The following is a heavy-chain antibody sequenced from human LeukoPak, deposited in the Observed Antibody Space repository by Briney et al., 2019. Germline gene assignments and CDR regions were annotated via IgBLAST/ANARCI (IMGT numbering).Heavy chain of an antibody. CDR2: IYTSGST. CDR1: GGSISSYY. V-gene: IGHV4-4*07. Sequence: SETLSLTCTVSGGSISSYYWSWIRQPAGKGLEWIGRIYTSGSTNYNPSLKSRVTMSVDTSKNQFSLKLSSVTAADTAVYYCARAAHCSSTSCYTAGDYYYYYYMDVWGKGTTVTVSS. CDR3: ARAAHCSSTSCYTAGDYYYYYYMDV. D-gene: IGHD2-2*02. J-gene: IGHJ6*03.